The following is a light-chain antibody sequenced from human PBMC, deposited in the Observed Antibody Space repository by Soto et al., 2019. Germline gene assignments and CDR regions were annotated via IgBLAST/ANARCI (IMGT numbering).Light chain of an antibody. J-gene: IGKJ1*01. Sequence: DIQMTQSPSTLSGSVGDRVTITCRASQTISSWLAWYQQKPGKAPKLLIYKASALKSGVPSRFSGIRSGTEFTLTISSLQHDYFASYYCQHYNSYAEPFGQPTKVQLK. CDR1: QTISSW. CDR3: QHYNSYAEP. V-gene: IGKV1-5*03. CDR2: KAS.